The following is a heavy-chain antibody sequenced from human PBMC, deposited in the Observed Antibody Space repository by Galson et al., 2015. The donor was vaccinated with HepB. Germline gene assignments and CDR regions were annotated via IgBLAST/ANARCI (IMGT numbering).Heavy chain of an antibody. D-gene: IGHD3-16*01. Sequence: SLRLSCAASGFSFSNAWMSWVRQAPGKGLEWVSYTSSGSTIYYADSVKGRFTISRDNAKNSLYLQMNSLRAEDTAVYYCAGGGSHYYGMDVWGQGATVTVSS. CDR2: TSSGSTI. CDR1: GFSFSNAW. V-gene: IGHV3-11*01. J-gene: IGHJ6*02. CDR3: AGGGSHYYGMDV.